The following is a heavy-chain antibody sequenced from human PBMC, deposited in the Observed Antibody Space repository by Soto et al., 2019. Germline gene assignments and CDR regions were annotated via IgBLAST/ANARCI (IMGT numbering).Heavy chain of an antibody. CDR1: GFSLSNARMG. Sequence: QVTLKESGPVLVKPTETLTLTCTVSGFSLSNARMGVSWIRQPPGKALEWLAHIFSNDEKSYSTSLKSRLTTSKENSKSQVVLTMTNMDPVDTATYYCARIEIAVAGTRAFDIWGQGTMVTVSS. CDR2: IFSNDEK. J-gene: IGHJ3*02. D-gene: IGHD6-19*01. CDR3: ARIEIAVAGTRAFDI. V-gene: IGHV2-26*01.